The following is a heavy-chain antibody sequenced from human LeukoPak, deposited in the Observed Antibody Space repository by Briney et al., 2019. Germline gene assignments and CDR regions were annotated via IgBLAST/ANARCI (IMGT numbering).Heavy chain of an antibody. J-gene: IGHJ6*02. CDR3: AGGAPSMMVDGMDV. D-gene: IGHD3-22*01. V-gene: IGHV4-34*01. CDR2: INHSGST. CDR1: GGSFSGYY. Sequence: SETLSLTCAVYGGSFSGYYWSWIRQPPGKGLEWIGEINHSGSTNYNPSLKSRVTISVDTSKNQFSLKLSSVTAADTAVYYCAGGAPSMMVDGMDVWGQGTTVTVSS.